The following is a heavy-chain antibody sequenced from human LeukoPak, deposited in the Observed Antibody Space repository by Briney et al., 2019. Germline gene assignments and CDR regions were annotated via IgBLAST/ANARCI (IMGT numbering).Heavy chain of an antibody. CDR2: INPNSGGT. D-gene: IGHD6-19*01. CDR1: GYTFTGYY. J-gene: IGHJ4*02. Sequence: ASAKVSCKASGYTFTGYYMHWVRQAPGQGLEWMGWINPNSGGTNYAQKFQGRVTMTRDTSISTAYMELSRLRSDDTAVYYCARGGVRIAVAGTHDYWGQGTLVTVSS. CDR3: ARGGVRIAVAGTHDY. V-gene: IGHV1-2*02.